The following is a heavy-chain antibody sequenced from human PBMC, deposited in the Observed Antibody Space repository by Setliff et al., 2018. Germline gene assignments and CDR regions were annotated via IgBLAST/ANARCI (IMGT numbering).Heavy chain of an antibody. CDR2: IYYSGST. J-gene: IGHJ6*03. Sequence: SETLSLTCTVSGGSISSSSYYWGWIRQPPGKGLEWIGSIYYSGSTYYNPSLKSRVTISVDTSKNQFSLKLSSVTAADTAVYYCARQVSHYDFWSGYYGYYYYYMDVWGKGTTVTVSS. D-gene: IGHD3-3*01. V-gene: IGHV4-39*07. CDR3: ARQVSHYDFWSGYYGYYYYYMDV. CDR1: GGSISSSSYY.